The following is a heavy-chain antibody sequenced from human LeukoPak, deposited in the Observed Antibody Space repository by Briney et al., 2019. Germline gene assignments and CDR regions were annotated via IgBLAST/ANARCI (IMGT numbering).Heavy chain of an antibody. CDR1: GGSFSGYY. CDR3: ARGRPLRYFDWPRLNWFDP. D-gene: IGHD3-9*01. V-gene: IGHV4-34*01. CDR2: INHSGST. J-gene: IGHJ5*02. Sequence: SETLSLTCAVYGGSFSGYYWSWIRQPPGKGLEWIGEINHSGSTNYNPSLKSRVTTSVDTSKNQFSLKLSSVTAADTAVYYCARGRPLRYFDWPRLNWFDPWGQGTLVTVSS.